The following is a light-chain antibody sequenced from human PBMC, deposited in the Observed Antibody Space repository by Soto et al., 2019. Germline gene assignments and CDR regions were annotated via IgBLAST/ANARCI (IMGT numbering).Light chain of an antibody. Sequence: ETVLTQSQGTLSLSPGERATLSCRASQTVSSNYLAWYQQKPGQAPRLLIYAASTRATGIPDRFSGSGSGTDFTLSISRLEPEDFAVYYCQLYGTSPKPFGQGTKADIK. V-gene: IGKV3-20*01. J-gene: IGKJ1*01. CDR2: AAS. CDR1: QTVSSNY. CDR3: QLYGTSPKP.